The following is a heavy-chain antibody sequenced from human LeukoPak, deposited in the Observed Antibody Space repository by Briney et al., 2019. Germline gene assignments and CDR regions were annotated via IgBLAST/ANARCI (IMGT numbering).Heavy chain of an antibody. D-gene: IGHD1-26*01. CDR2: INHSGST. CDR3: ARGKRYSGRGWYNWFDP. V-gene: IGHV4-34*01. CDR1: GGSFSGYY. J-gene: IGHJ5*02. Sequence: SETLSLTCAVYGGSFSGYYWSWIRQPPGKGLGWIGEINHSGSTNYNPSLKSRVTISVDTSRNQFSLKLSSVTAADTAVYYCARGKRYSGRGWYNWFDPWGQGTLVTVSS.